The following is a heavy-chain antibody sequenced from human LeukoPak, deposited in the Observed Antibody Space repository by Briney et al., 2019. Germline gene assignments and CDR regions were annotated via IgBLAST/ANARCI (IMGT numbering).Heavy chain of an antibody. V-gene: IGHV1-8*01. Sequence: ASVKVSCKASGYTFTTYDINWVRQATGQGLEWMGYMNPNSGDTEYAQKFQGRVTMTEDTSTDTAYMELSSLRSEDTAVYYCARGYGDYFAWYFDLWGRGTLVTVSS. D-gene: IGHD4-17*01. CDR2: MNPNSGDT. J-gene: IGHJ2*01. CDR3: ARGYGDYFAWYFDL. CDR1: GYTFTTYD.